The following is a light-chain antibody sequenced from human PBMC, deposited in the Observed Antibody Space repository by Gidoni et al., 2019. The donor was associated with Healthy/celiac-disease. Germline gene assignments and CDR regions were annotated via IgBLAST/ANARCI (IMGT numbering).Light chain of an antibody. CDR2: GVS. V-gene: IGLV2-23*02. Sequence: QSALPQPGSGSGALGQAITTSCTGSSSDVGSYQLVTWYHQPPGRAPKLIIHGVSNRPSGVSNRFSGSKSGNTASLTISGLQADDEADYYCCSYAGSVTYVIFGGGTKLTVL. CDR1: SSDVGSYQL. J-gene: IGLJ2*01. CDR3: CSYAGSVTYVI.